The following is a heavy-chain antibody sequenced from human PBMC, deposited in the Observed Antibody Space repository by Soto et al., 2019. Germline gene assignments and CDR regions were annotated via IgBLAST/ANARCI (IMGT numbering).Heavy chain of an antibody. Sequence: QVQLQQWGAGLLKPSETLSLTCAVYYGSFSSYYWSWIRQPPGKGLEWIGEINHSGSTNYNPSLKSRVTMSVDTSKNQFSLKLSSVTAADTAVYYCARTSRFDCWGQGTLVTVSS. CDR3: ARTSRFDC. V-gene: IGHV4-34*01. CDR2: INHSGST. D-gene: IGHD6-6*01. CDR1: YGSFSSYY. J-gene: IGHJ4*02.